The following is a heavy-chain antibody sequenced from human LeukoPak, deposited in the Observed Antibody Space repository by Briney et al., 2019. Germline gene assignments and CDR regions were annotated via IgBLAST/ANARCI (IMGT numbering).Heavy chain of an antibody. V-gene: IGHV1-69*02. CDR1: GGTFSSYT. CDR2: IIPILGIA. D-gene: IGHD2-2*01. Sequence: RASVKVSCKASGGTFSSYTISWVRQAPGQGLEWMGRIIPILGIANYAQKFQGRVTITADKSTSTAYMELSSLRSEDTAVYYCARAGFGYCSSTGCPHFDYWGQGTLVTVSS. CDR3: ARAGFGYCSSTGCPHFDY. J-gene: IGHJ4*02.